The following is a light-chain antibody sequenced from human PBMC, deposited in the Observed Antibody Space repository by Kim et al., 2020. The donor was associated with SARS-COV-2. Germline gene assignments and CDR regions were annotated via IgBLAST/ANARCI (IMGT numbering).Light chain of an antibody. CDR2: GVS. CDR3: HQYNDWPPGDT. Sequence: SPGERVALSRKASQRVSSTLAWYQHKPGQAPRLLICGVSTRATGFPARFSGGGSGTDFTLTISSLQSEDFALYYCHQYNDWPPGDTFGQGTKLEI. J-gene: IGKJ2*01. CDR1: QRVSST. V-gene: IGKV3-15*01.